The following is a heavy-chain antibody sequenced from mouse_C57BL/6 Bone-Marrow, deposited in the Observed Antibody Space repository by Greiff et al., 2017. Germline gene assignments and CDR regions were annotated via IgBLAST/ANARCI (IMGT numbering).Heavy chain of an antibody. CDR2: ISYDGSN. Sequence: EVQRVESGPGLVKPSQSLSLTCSVTGYSITSGYYWNWIRQFPGNKLAWMGYISYDGSNNYNPSLKNRISITRDTSKNQFFLKLNSVTTEDTATYYWAREYYGVDYWGQGTTLTVSS. J-gene: IGHJ2*01. V-gene: IGHV3-6*01. D-gene: IGHD1-2*01. CDR3: AREYYGVDY. CDR1: GYSITSGYY.